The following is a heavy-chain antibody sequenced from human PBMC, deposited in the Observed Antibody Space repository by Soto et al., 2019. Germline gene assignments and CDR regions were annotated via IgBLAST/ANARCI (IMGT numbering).Heavy chain of an antibody. Sequence: GGSLRLSCAASGFTFSSYSMNWVRQAPGKGLEWVSSISSSSSYIYYANSVKGRFTSSRENAKNSLYLQMNSLRAEDTAVYYCARGVRAAFEYYYYYMDVWGKGTTVTVSS. CDR1: GFTFSSYS. CDR3: ARGVRAAFEYYYYYMDV. D-gene: IGHD3-10*01. CDR2: ISSSSSYI. V-gene: IGHV3-21*01. J-gene: IGHJ6*03.